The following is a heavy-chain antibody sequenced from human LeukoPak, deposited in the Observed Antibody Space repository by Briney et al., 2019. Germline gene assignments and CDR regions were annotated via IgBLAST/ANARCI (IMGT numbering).Heavy chain of an antibody. CDR1: GFTFSSCG. Sequence: PGGSLRLSCAASGFTFSSCGMHWVRQSPGKGLEWVAYIRYDGSDKYYIDSVKGRFTIARDNPKETLYLQMTSLSRDDTAVYFCVKDVGVGASYFDNWGQGTLVAVSS. CDR3: VKDVGVGASYFDN. D-gene: IGHD1-26*01. J-gene: IGHJ4*02. CDR2: IRYDGSDK. V-gene: IGHV3-30*02.